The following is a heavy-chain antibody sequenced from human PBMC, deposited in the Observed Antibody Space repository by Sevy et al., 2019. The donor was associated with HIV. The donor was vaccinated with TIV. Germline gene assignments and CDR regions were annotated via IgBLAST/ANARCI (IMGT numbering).Heavy chain of an antibody. V-gene: IGHV1-8*01. CDR3: ARAYYYDSSGYYYRHGAFDI. Sequence: ASVKVSCKASGYTFTSYDINWVRQATGQGLEWMGWMNPNSGNTGYAQKFQGRVTMTRNTSISTAYMGLSSLGSEDTAVYYCARAYYYDSSGYYYRHGAFDIWGQGTMVTVSS. D-gene: IGHD3-22*01. CDR1: GYTFTSYD. J-gene: IGHJ3*02. CDR2: MNPNSGNT.